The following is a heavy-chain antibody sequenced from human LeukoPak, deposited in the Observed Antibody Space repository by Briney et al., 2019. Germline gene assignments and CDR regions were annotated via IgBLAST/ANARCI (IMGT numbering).Heavy chain of an antibody. V-gene: IGHV4-39*01. CDR1: GGSISSSSYY. CDR3: ARQNTAIVTCFDY. J-gene: IGHJ4*02. Sequence: PSETLSLTCTVSGGSISSSSYYWGWIRQPPGKGLEWIGSIYYSGSTYYNPSLKSRVTISVDTSKNQFSLKLSSVTAADTAVYYCARQNTAIVTCFDYWGQGTLVTVSS. CDR2: IYYSGST. D-gene: IGHD5-18*01.